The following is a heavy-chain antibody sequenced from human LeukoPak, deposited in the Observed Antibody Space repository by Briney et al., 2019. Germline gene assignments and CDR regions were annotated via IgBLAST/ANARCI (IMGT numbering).Heavy chain of an antibody. V-gene: IGHV1-69*13. CDR3: ARTGLVGSGWYLDY. CDR1: GGTFSSYA. J-gene: IGHJ4*02. D-gene: IGHD6-19*01. CDR2: IIPIFGTA. Sequence: GASVKVSCKASGGTFSSYAISWVRRAPGQGLEWMGGIIPIFGTANYAQKFQGRVTIIADESTSTAYMELSSLRSEDTAIYYCARTGLVGSGWYLDYWGQGTLVTVSS.